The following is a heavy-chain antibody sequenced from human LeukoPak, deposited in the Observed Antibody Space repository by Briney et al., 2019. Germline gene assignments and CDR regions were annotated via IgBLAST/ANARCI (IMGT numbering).Heavy chain of an antibody. V-gene: IGHV1-2*06. D-gene: IGHD3-22*01. CDR1: GYTFTGYY. CDR3: ARARGREYYYDSLYGT. J-gene: IGHJ4*02. Sequence: WASVKVSCKASGYTFTGYYMHWVRQAPGQGLEWMGRINPNSGGTNYAQKFQGRVTMTRDTFISTAYMELSRLRSDDTAVYYCARARGREYYYDSLYGTWGQGTLVTVSS. CDR2: INPNSGGT.